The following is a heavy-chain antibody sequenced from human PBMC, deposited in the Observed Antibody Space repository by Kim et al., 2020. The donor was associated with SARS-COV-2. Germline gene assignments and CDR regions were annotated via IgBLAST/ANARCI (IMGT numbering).Heavy chain of an antibody. CDR1: GYTFTGYY. D-gene: IGHD2-15*01. CDR3: ARGVPRGYSAIVVVVAATPFAFDI. V-gene: IGHV1-2*04. J-gene: IGHJ3*02. Sequence: ASVKVSCKASGYTFTGYYMHWVRQAPGQGLEWMGWINPNSGGTNYAQKFQGWVTMTRDTSISTAYMELSRLRSDDTAVYYCARGVPRGYSAIVVVVAATPFAFDIWGQGTMVTVSS. CDR2: INPNSGGT.